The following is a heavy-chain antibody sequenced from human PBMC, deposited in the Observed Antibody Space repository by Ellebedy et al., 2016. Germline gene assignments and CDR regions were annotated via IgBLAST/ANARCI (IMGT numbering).Heavy chain of an antibody. V-gene: IGHV3-23*01. CDR3: AKHSGGNYWHYDL. D-gene: IGHD4-23*01. J-gene: IGHJ2*01. CDR1: GFTFSNYD. CDR2: ISGNGAST. Sequence: GESLKISCAASGFTFSNYDMSWVRQAPGKGLEWVSTISGNGASTYYADSVRGRFTISRDNSKNTLYLQMNSLRAEDTAVYYCAKHSGGNYWHYDLWGRGTLVTVSS.